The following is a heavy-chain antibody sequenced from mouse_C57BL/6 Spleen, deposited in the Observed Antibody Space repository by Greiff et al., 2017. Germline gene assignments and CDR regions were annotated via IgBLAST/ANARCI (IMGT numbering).Heavy chain of an antibody. D-gene: IGHD1-1*01. CDR2: IDPSDSET. V-gene: IGHV1-52*01. CDR3: AREGPYGSSSY. CDR1: GYTFTSYW. J-gene: IGHJ2*01. Sequence: VQLQQPGAELVRPGSSVKLSCKASGYTFTSYWMHWVKQRPIQGLEWIGNIDPSDSETHYNQKFKDKATLTVDKSSSTAYMQLSSLTSEDSAVYYGAREGPYGSSSYWGQGTTLTVSS.